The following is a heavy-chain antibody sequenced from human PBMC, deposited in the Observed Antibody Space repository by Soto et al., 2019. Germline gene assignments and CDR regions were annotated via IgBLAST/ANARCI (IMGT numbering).Heavy chain of an antibody. D-gene: IGHD3-3*01. CDR3: ASSVGPITIFGVVPVWGF. CDR1: GGSFSGYY. V-gene: IGHV4-34*01. CDR2: INHSGST. J-gene: IGHJ6*02. Sequence: QVQLQQWGAGLLKPSETLSLTCAVYGGSFSGYYWSWIRQPPGKGLEWIGEINHSGSTNYNPSLKSRVTISVDTSKNQFSLKLSSVTAADTAVYYCASSVGPITIFGVVPVWGFWGQGTTVTVSS.